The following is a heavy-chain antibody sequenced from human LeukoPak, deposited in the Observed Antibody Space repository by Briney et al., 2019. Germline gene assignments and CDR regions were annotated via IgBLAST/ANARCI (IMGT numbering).Heavy chain of an antibody. CDR3: ARDYDSSGYYYPALEY. D-gene: IGHD3-22*01. CDR1: GFTFSSYS. J-gene: IGHJ4*02. CDR2: ISGSSSTT. Sequence: GGSLRLSCAASGFTFSSYSMNWVRQAPGKGLEWISYISGSSSTTYYADSVKGRFTISRDNSKNTLYLQMNSLRAEDTAVYYCARDYDSSGYYYPALEYWGQGTLVTVSS. V-gene: IGHV3-48*01.